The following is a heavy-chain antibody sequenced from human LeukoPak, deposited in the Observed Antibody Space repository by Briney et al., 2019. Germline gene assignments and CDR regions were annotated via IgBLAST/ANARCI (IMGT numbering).Heavy chain of an antibody. D-gene: IGHD6-19*01. J-gene: IGHJ4*02. CDR2: IYYSGST. V-gene: IGHV4-59*01. Sequence: SETLSLTCTASGGSISTSYWNWIRQPPGKGLEWIGYIYYSGSTNYNPSLRSRVTISVDTSKNQFSLKLSSVTAADTAVYYCARTQVVAGRGISDYWGQGTLVTVSS. CDR1: GGSISTSY. CDR3: ARTQVVAGRGISDY.